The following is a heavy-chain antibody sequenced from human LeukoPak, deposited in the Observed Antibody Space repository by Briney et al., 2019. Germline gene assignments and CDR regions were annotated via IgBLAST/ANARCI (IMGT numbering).Heavy chain of an antibody. J-gene: IGHJ4*02. CDR1: GFTFSRYW. CDR2: IKQGGSEK. Sequence: GGSLRLSCAASGFTFSRYWMSWVRQAPGKGLEWVANIKQGGSEKYYVDSVKGRFTISRDNAKNSLYLQMNSLRAEDTAVYYCARGFGRPWGQGTLVTVSS. CDR3: ARGFGRP. V-gene: IGHV3-7*01. D-gene: IGHD3/OR15-3a*01.